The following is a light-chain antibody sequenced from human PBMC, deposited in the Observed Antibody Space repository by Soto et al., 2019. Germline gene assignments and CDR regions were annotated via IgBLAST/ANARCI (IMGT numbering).Light chain of an antibody. CDR1: QDISTL. J-gene: IGKJ4*01. V-gene: IGKV1D-12*01. Sequence: DIQMTQSPSSVSASIGDTVTITCRASQDISTLLAWYQQKPGKAPKLLIYGASTLESGVPSRFSGRGSGTDFTLTISSLQPEDFATYCCQQADSFPLTFGGGTKVEMK. CDR2: GAS. CDR3: QQADSFPLT.